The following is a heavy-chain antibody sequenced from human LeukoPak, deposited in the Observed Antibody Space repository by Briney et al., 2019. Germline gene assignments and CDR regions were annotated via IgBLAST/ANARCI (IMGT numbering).Heavy chain of an antibody. CDR2: IYTSGST. CDR3: ASFRSTVTTFNFDY. Sequence: SETLSLTCTVSGGSISSYYWSWIRQPPGKGLEWIGYIYTSGSTNYNPSLKSRVTISVDTSKNQFSLKLSSVTAADTAVYYCASFRSTVTTFNFDYWGQGTLVTVSS. CDR1: GGSISSYY. J-gene: IGHJ4*02. D-gene: IGHD4-11*01. V-gene: IGHV4-4*09.